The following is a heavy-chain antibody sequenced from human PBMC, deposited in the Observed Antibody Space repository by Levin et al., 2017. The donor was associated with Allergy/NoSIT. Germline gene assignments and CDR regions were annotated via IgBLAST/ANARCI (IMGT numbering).Heavy chain of an antibody. D-gene: IGHD3-22*01. CDR2: ISSNGGST. Sequence: SCSASGFTFSSYAMHWVRQAPGKGLEYVSAISSNGGSTYYADSVKGRFTISRDNSKNTLYLQMSSLRAEDTAVYYCVKGYYYDSSGYYRYFDYWGQGTLVTVSS. CDR3: VKGYYYDSSGYYRYFDY. CDR1: GFTFSSYA. V-gene: IGHV3-64D*06. J-gene: IGHJ4*02.